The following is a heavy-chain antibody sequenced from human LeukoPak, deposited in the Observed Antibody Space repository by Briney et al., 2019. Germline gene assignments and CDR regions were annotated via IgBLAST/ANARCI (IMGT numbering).Heavy chain of an antibody. Sequence: ASETLSLTCTVAGASISSGSNYWSWIRQPAGKGREWIGRIYTSGSTNYNPSFKSRVTISVDTSKNQFSMKLSSVTAADTAVYYCARELLDWNDGLVWFDPWGQGTLVTVSS. CDR3: ARELLDWNDGLVWFDP. CDR1: GASISSGSNY. J-gene: IGHJ5*02. V-gene: IGHV4-61*02. D-gene: IGHD1-1*01. CDR2: IYTSGST.